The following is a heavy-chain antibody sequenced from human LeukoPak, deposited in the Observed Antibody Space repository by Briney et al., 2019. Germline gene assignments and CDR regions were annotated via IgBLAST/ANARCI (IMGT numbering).Heavy chain of an antibody. V-gene: IGHV1-2*02. J-gene: IGHJ4*02. CDR2: INPDSGGT. CDR1: GGTFSSYA. CDR3: ARAGYNSSWYYLDY. D-gene: IGHD6-13*01. Sequence: VASVKVSCKASGGTFSSYAISWVRQAPGQGLEWMGWINPDSGGTNYAQKFQGRVTMTRDTSISTAYMELSRLRSDDTAVYYCARAGYNSSWYYLDYWGQGALVTVSS.